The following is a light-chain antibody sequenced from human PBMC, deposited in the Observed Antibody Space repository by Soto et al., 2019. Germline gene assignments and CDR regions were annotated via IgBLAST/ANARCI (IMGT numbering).Light chain of an antibody. V-gene: IGLV2-23*01. CDR1: SSDVGSYNL. CDR3: CAYAGSSTSYV. CDR2: EGS. J-gene: IGLJ1*01. Sequence: QSALTQPASVSGSPGQSITISCTGTSSDVGSYNLVSWYQQHPGKAPKLMIYEGSKRPSGVSNRFSGSKSGNTASLTISGLQAEDEADYYCCAYAGSSTSYVFGNVTKVTV.